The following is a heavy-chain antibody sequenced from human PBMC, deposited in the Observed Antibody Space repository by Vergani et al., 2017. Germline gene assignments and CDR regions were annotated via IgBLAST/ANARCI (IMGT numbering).Heavy chain of an antibody. J-gene: IGHJ4*02. V-gene: IGHV3-23*01. CDR3: AKTSLIAAAGNHFDY. Sequence: EVQLLESGGGLVQPGGSLRLSCAASGFTFSSYAMSWVRQAPGKGLEWVSAISGSGGSTYYADSVKGRFTISRNNSKNTLYLQKNSLRAEDTAVYYCAKTSLIAAAGNHFDYWGQGTLVTVSS. CDR2: ISGSGGST. D-gene: IGHD6-13*01. CDR1: GFTFSSYA.